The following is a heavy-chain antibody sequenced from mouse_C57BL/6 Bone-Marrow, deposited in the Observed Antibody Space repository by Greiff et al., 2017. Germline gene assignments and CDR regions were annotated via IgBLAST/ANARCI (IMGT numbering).Heavy chain of an antibody. CDR1: GFTFSDYG. V-gene: IGHV5-17*01. CDR2: ISSGSSTI. J-gene: IGHJ2*01. Sequence: EVKLMESGGGLVKPGGSLKLSCAASGFTFSDYGMHWVRQAPEKGLEWVAYISSGSSTIYYADTVKGRFTISRDNAKNTLFLQMTSLRSEDTAMYYCARKITFDYWGQGTTLTVSS. CDR3: ARKITFDY. D-gene: IGHD1-1*01.